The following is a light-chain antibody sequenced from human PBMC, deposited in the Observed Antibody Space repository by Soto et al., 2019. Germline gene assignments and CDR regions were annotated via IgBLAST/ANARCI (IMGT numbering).Light chain of an antibody. J-gene: IGLJ2*01. CDR2: EVS. Sequence: QSVLTQPPSASGSPGQSVTISCTGTSSDVGGSNYVSWYQQHPGKAPKLIIYEVSQRPSGVPDRFSGSKSGNTASLTVSGLQAEDEAVYHCSSYAGSNNVGLGGGTKLTVL. CDR1: SSDVGGSNY. V-gene: IGLV2-8*01. CDR3: SSYAGSNNVG.